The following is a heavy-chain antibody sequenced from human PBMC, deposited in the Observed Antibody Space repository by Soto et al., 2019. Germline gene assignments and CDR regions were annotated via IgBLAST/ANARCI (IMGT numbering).Heavy chain of an antibody. J-gene: IGHJ4*02. Sequence: EVQLVESGGGLVQPGGSLKLSCAASGFTFSSYLMSWVRQAPGKGLEWVANMNQDGSEIYYVDSVRGRFTISRDNAENSLYLQMNSLRAEDPAVYYCARGRSLLWFGEPRGQGTLVTVSS. CDR1: GFTFSSYL. CDR3: ARGRSLLWFGEP. D-gene: IGHD3-10*01. CDR2: MNQDGSEI. V-gene: IGHV3-7*01.